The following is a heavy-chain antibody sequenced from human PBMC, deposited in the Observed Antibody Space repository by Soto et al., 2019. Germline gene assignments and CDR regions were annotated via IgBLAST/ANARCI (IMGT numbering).Heavy chain of an antibody. Sequence: ASVKVACKASGYTFPSHCISCVRQAPGQGLEWMGWISAYNGNTNYAQKLQGRVTMTADTSTSTAYMELRSLRSDDTAVYYRAGDDVEMATILDYWGQGTLVTVSS. J-gene: IGHJ4*02. V-gene: IGHV1-18*01. CDR1: GYTFPSHC. CDR3: AGDDVEMATILDY. CDR2: ISAYNGNT. D-gene: IGHD5-12*01.